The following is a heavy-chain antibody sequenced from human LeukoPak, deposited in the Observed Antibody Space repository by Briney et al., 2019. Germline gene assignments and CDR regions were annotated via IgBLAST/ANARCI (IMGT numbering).Heavy chain of an antibody. CDR1: GASIRSHY. CDR3: ARRGGYSYGYTFDY. D-gene: IGHD5-18*01. CDR2: MYYSGNS. Sequence: PSETLSLTCTVSGASIRSHYWSWIRQPPGKGLEWIGYMYYSGNSNYNPALKSRVTISVDTSKNQFSLKLSSVTAADTAVYYCARRGGYSYGYTFDYWGQGTLVTVSS. J-gene: IGHJ4*02. V-gene: IGHV4-59*11.